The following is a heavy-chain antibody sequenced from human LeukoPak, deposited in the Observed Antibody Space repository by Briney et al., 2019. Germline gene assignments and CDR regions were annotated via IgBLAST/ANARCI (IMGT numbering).Heavy chain of an antibody. CDR1: GGTFSSYA. V-gene: IGHV1-69*04. J-gene: IGHJ3*02. CDR2: IIPILGIA. Sequence: SVKVSCKASGGTFSSYAISWVRQAPGQGLEWMGRIIPILGIANYAQKFQGRVTITADKSTSTAYMELRSLRSDDTAVYYCARVDYDFWSGYQNAFDIWGQGTMVTVSS. CDR3: ARVDYDFWSGYQNAFDI. D-gene: IGHD3-3*01.